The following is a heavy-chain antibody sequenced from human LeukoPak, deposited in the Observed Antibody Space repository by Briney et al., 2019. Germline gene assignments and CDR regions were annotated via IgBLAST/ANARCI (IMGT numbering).Heavy chain of an antibody. Sequence: ASVKVSCKASGYTFTGYYMHWVRQAPGQGLEWMGWISAYNGNTNYAQKLQGRVTMTTDTSTSTAYMELRSLRSDDTAVYYCARALHYYDSSGYYFDYWGQGTLVTVSS. CDR3: ARALHYYDSSGYYFDY. CDR1: GYTFTGYY. D-gene: IGHD3-22*01. J-gene: IGHJ4*02. V-gene: IGHV1-18*04. CDR2: ISAYNGNT.